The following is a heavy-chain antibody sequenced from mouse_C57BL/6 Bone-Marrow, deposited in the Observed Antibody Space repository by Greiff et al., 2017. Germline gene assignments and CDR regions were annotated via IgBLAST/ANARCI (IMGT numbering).Heavy chain of an antibody. Sequence: VKLMESGAELVRPGSSVKLSCKASGYTFTSYWMHWVKQRPIQGLEWIGNIDPSDSETHYNQKFKDKATLTVDKSSSTAYMQLSSLTSEDSAVYYCARRRLRYFDVWGTGTTVTVSS. CDR3: ARRRLRYFDV. CDR2: IDPSDSET. V-gene: IGHV1-52*01. CDR1: GYTFTSYW. D-gene: IGHD2-2*01. J-gene: IGHJ1*03.